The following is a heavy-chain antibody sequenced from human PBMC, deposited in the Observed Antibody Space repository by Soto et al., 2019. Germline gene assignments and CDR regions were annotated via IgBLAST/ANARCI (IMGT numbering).Heavy chain of an antibody. CDR3: ARVSVSRVGAQSYDS. V-gene: IGHV3-7*01. J-gene: IGHJ4*02. D-gene: IGHD1-26*01. CDR1: GFTFSSYW. Sequence: PGGSLRLSCAASGFTFSSYWMSWVRQAPGKGLEWVANIKQDGSEKYYVGSVKGRFTISRDNAKNSLYLQMNSLRAEDTAVYYCARVSVSRVGAQSYDSWGQGTLVTSP. CDR2: IKQDGSEK.